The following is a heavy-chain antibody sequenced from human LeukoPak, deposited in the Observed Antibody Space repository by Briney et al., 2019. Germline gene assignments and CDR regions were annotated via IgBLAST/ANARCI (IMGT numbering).Heavy chain of an antibody. CDR2: IRYDGSNK. J-gene: IGHJ4*02. V-gene: IGHV3-30*02. Sequence: GGSLSLSCAASGFTFSSYGMHWVRQAPGKGLEWVAFIRYDGSNKYYADSVKGRFTISRDNSKNTPYLQMNSLRAEDTAVYYCAKLRFIAAAGNFDYWGQGTLVTVSS. CDR3: AKLRFIAAAGNFDY. D-gene: IGHD6-13*01. CDR1: GFTFSSYG.